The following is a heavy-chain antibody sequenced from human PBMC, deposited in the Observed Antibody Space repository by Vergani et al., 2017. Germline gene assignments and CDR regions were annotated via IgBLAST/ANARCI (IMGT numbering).Heavy chain of an antibody. D-gene: IGHD1-26*01. J-gene: IGHJ6*02. CDR3: ARADSGSPRYYYYYGMDV. Sequence: QVQLQQWGAGLLKPSETLSLTCAVYGGSFSGYYWSWIRQPPGKGLEWIGYIYYSGSTNYNPSLKSGVTISVDTSKNQFSLKLSSVTAADTAVYYCARADSGSPRYYYYYGMDVWGQGTTVTVSS. CDR1: GGSFSGYY. V-gene: IGHV4-34*11. CDR2: IYYSGST.